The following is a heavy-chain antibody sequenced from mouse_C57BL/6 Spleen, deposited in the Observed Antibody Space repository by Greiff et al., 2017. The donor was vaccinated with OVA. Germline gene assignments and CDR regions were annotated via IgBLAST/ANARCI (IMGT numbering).Heavy chain of an antibody. J-gene: IGHJ1*03. D-gene: IGHD1-1*01. CDR2: ISNGGGST. V-gene: IGHV5-12*01. Sequence: EVKLMESGGGLVQPGGSLKLSCAASGFTFSDYYMYWVRQTPEKRLEWVAYISNGGGSTYYPDTVKGRFTISRDNAKNTLYLQMSRLKSEDTAMYYCARHGIDCGSSYPNWYFDVWGKGTTVTVSS. CDR1: GFTFSDYY. CDR3: ARHGIDCGSSYPNWYFDV.